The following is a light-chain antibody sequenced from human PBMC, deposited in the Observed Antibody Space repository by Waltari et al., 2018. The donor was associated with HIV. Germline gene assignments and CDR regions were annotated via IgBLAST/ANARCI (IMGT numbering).Light chain of an antibody. Sequence: EIVLTPSPATLSLSPGERATLSCRASQSVSSYLAWYQQKPGQAPRLLIYDASNRATGIPARFSGSGSGTDFTLTITSLEPEDFVVYYCQQRSNWPRTFGQGTKVEIK. J-gene: IGKJ1*01. CDR1: QSVSSY. V-gene: IGKV3-11*01. CDR2: DAS. CDR3: QQRSNWPRT.